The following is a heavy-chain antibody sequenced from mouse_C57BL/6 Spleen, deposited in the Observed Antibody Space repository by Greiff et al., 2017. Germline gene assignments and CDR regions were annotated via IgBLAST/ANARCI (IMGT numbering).Heavy chain of an antibody. CDR2: ISSGSSSI. CDR3: AMEGLEYYYALDY. D-gene: IGHD2-2*01. J-gene: IGHJ4*01. Sequence: EVQLVESGGGLVKPGGSLKLSCAASGFTFSDYGMHWVRQAPEKGLEWVAYISSGSSSIYYADTVKGRFTISRDNATNTLFLQMTSLRAEDTAMYYCAMEGLEYYYALDYWGQGTSVTVSS. CDR1: GFTFSDYG. V-gene: IGHV5-17*01.